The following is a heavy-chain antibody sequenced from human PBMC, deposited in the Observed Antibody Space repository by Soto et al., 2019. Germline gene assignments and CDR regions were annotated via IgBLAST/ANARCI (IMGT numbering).Heavy chain of an antibody. CDR3: TRYASRDSSARGWFDP. D-gene: IGHD6-13*01. Sequence: GGSLSLSCAASGFTFRSFTMNWVRQAPGKGLEWVSTISSNSAYIYYTDALRGRFTISRDNAKNSLHLQMNSLRAEDTAVYYCTRYASRDSSARGWFDPWGPGTLVTVSS. V-gene: IGHV3-21*01. CDR2: ISSNSAYI. CDR1: GFTFRSFT. J-gene: IGHJ5*02.